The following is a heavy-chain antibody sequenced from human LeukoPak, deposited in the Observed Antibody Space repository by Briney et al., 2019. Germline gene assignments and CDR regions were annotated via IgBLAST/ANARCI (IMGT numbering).Heavy chain of an antibody. CDR3: ARLAFCTNAVCFSNYYYSMDV. D-gene: IGHD2-8*01. CDR1: GYSFTSYW. J-gene: IGHJ6*03. V-gene: IGHV5-51*01. Sequence: GESLKITCKGSGYSFTSYWIGWVRQMPGKGLEWMGIIYPDDSDTKYSPSFQGQVTISADKSISTAYLQWSSLKASDTAMYYCARLAFCTNAVCFSNYYYSMDVWGRGTTVTVSS. CDR2: IYPDDSDT.